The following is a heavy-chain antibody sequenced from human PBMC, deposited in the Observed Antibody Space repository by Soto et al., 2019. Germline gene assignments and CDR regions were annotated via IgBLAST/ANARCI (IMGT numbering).Heavy chain of an antibody. CDR3: SALYSSSWYNYYYGMDV. V-gene: IGHV1-69*06. D-gene: IGHD6-13*01. Sequence: VKVSCKASGGPFISYAIIWVRQSPGQGLEWMGGIIPIFGTANYAQKFQGRVTITADKSTSTAYMELSSLRSEDTAVYYCSALYSSSWYNYYYGMDVWGQGTTVTVSS. CDR2: IIPIFGTA. CDR1: GGPFISYA. J-gene: IGHJ6*02.